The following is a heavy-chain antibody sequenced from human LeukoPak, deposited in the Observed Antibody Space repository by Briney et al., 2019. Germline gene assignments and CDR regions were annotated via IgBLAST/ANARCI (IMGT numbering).Heavy chain of an antibody. J-gene: IGHJ6*03. CDR2: IYYSGST. Sequence: SETLSLTCTVSGGSISSYYWSWIRQPPGKGLEWIGYIYYSGSTNYNPSLKSRVTISVDTSKNQFSLKLSSVTAADTAVYYCARGGWEDYHMDVWGKGTTVTVSS. D-gene: IGHD1-26*01. CDR1: GGSISSYY. V-gene: IGHV4-59*08. CDR3: ARGGWEDYHMDV.